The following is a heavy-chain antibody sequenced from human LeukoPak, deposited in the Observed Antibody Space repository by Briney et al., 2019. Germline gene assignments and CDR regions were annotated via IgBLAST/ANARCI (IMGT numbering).Heavy chain of an antibody. CDR3: ARHTTVGGSLRFDY. CDR1: GYGFSSYW. CDR2: ICPGDSDT. J-gene: IGHJ4*02. D-gene: IGHD4-23*01. V-gene: IGHV5-51*01. Sequence: GESLKISCKGSGYGFSSYWIGWVRQMPGKGLEYMGIICPGDSDTRYSQSFQGQVTVSADKSITTAYLQWSSLKASDTAMYYCARHTTVGGSLRFDYWGQGTLVTVSS.